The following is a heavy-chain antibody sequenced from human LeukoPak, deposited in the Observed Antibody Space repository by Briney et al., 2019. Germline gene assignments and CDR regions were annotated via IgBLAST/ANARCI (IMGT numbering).Heavy chain of an antibody. V-gene: IGHV3-30*02. J-gene: IGHJ4*02. Sequence: GGSLRLSCAAPGFTFSSYGMHWVRQAPGKGLEWVAFIRYDGSNKYYADSVKGRFTISRDNSKNTLYLQMNSLRAEDTAVYYCAKSDYYDSSGYSHFDYWGQGTLVTVSS. CDR2: IRYDGSNK. CDR1: GFTFSSYG. D-gene: IGHD3-22*01. CDR3: AKSDYYDSSGYSHFDY.